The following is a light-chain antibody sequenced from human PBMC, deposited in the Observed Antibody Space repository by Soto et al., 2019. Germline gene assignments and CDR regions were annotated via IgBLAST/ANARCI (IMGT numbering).Light chain of an antibody. Sequence: DIQMTQSPSTLSASVGDRVTITCRASQSMSSWLAWYQQKPGKAPKILIYDASNLESGVPSRFSGSGSGTEFTLTIISLQPDDFATYYCHQYNSYSWTFGQGTKVEI. CDR2: DAS. J-gene: IGKJ1*01. V-gene: IGKV1-5*01. CDR3: HQYNSYSWT. CDR1: QSMSSW.